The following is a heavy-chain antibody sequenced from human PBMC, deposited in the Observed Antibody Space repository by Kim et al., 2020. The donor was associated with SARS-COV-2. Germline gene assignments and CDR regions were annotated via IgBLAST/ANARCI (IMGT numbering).Heavy chain of an antibody. CDR1: GFTFSSYS. CDR2: ISSSSSTI. Sequence: GGSLRLSCAASGFTFSSYSMNWVRQAPGKGLEWVSYISSSSSTIYYADSVKGRFTISRDNAKNSLYLQMNSLRDEDTAVYYCARATGGYYYYYGMDVWGQGTTVTVSS. D-gene: IGHD3-10*01. V-gene: IGHV3-48*02. J-gene: IGHJ6*01. CDR3: ARATGGYYYYYGMDV.